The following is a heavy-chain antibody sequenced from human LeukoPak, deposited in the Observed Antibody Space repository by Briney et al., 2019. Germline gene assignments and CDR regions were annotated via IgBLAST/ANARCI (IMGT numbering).Heavy chain of an antibody. V-gene: IGHV4-39*01. CDR3: ARHRPLVVAATLGDFDN. CDR1: GGSTSSNNYY. D-gene: IGHD2-15*01. Sequence: SETLSLTCTVSGGSTSSNNYYWGWIRQFPGKGLQWIGSFSYNGNTYYNPFLKSRGAISVDTSKNQFSLKMSSVTAADTAVYYCARHRPLVVAATLGDFDNWGQGTLVTVSS. CDR2: FSYNGNT. J-gene: IGHJ4*02.